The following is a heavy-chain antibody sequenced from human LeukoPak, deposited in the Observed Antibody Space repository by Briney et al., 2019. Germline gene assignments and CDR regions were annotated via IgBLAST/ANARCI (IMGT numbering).Heavy chain of an antibody. D-gene: IGHD3-3*01. CDR2: IIPIFGTA. J-gene: IGHJ4*02. Sequence: SVKVSCKASGGTFSSYAISWVRQAPGQGLEWMGGIIPIFGTANYAQKFQGRVTITADESTSTAYMELSSLRSEDTAVYYCARVAGRLRFLEWLLDYWGQGTLVTVSS. V-gene: IGHV1-69*13. CDR1: GGTFSSYA. CDR3: ARVAGRLRFLEWLLDY.